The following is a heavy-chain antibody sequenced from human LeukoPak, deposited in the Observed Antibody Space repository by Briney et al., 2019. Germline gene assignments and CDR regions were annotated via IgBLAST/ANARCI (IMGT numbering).Heavy chain of an antibody. Sequence: GRSLRLSCAASGFTFDDYAMHWVRQAPGKGLEWVSGISWNSGSIGYADSVKGRFTISRDNAKNSLYLQMNSLRAEDTALYYCAKGRIDYGSGSYTYYYGMDVWGQGTTVTVSS. CDR1: GFTFDDYA. CDR2: ISWNSGSI. D-gene: IGHD3-10*01. V-gene: IGHV3-9*01. J-gene: IGHJ6*02. CDR3: AKGRIDYGSGSYTYYYGMDV.